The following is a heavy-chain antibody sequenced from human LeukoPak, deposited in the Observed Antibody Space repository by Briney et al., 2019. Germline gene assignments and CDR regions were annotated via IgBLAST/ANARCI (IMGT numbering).Heavy chain of an antibody. J-gene: IGHJ3*02. V-gene: IGHV3-33*01. D-gene: IGHD4-17*01. CDR2: IWYDGSNK. CDR3: ARDSHDYGDSDAFDI. CDR1: GFTFSSYG. Sequence: PGRSLRLSCAASGFTFSSYGMRWVRQAPGKGLGWVAVIWYDGSNKYYADSVKGRFTISRDNYKNTLYLQMNSLRAEDTAVYYCARDSHDYGDSDAFDIWGQGTMVTVSS.